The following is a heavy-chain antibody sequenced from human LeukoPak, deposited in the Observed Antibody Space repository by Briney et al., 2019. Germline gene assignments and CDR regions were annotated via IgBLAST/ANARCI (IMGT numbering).Heavy chain of an antibody. V-gene: IGHV3-30*07. J-gene: IGHJ6*03. CDR1: GFTFSNYA. CDR3: AKLGGHPLHNYYVGV. D-gene: IGHD3-16*01. CDR2: ISSGGTYE. Sequence: PGKSLRLSCAASGFTFSNYAMHWVRQAPGKGLEWVSLISSGGTYEYYADSVKGRFTISRDNSNNTLYLQMNSLRAEDTAVYYCAKLGGHPLHNYYVGVWGKGTTVAVSS.